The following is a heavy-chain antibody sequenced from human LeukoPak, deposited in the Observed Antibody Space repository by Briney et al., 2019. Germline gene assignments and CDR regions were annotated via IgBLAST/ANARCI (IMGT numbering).Heavy chain of an antibody. CDR2: ISSSGSYI. J-gene: IGHJ3*02. CDR1: GFTFSSYS. Sequence: GGSLRLSCAASGFTFSSYSMNWVRQAPGKGLEWVSSISSSGSYIYYADSVKGRFTISRDNAKNSLYLQMNSLRAEDTAVYYCARWPGEFRPDAFDIWGQGTMVTVSS. CDR3: ARWPGEFRPDAFDI. V-gene: IGHV3-21*01. D-gene: IGHD3-10*01.